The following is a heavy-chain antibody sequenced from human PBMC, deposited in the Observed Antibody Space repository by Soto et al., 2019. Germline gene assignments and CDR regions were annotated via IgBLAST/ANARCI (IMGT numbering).Heavy chain of an antibody. Sequence: GGSLRLSCAASGFTFSSYAMSWVRQAPGKGLEWVSAISGSGGSTYYADSVKGRFTISRDNSKNTLYLQMKSLRAEDTAVYYCAKVGSAEMATITETNFDYWGQGTLVTVSS. CDR2: ISGSGGST. D-gene: IGHD5-12*01. V-gene: IGHV3-23*01. CDR3: AKVGSAEMATITETNFDY. J-gene: IGHJ4*02. CDR1: GFTFSSYA.